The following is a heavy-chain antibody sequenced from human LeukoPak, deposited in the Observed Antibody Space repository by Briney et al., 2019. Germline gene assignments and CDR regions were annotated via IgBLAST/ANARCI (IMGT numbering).Heavy chain of an antibody. CDR3: ARDGEQWLDAFDI. J-gene: IGHJ3*02. V-gene: IGHV3-21*01. CDR1: GFTFSSYI. D-gene: IGHD6-19*01. CDR2: ISSSSSYI. Sequence: GGSLRLSCAASGFTFSSYIMNWVRQAPGKGLEWVSSISSSSSYIYYADSVKGRFTISRDNAKNSLYLQMNSLRAEDTAVYYCARDGEQWLDAFDIWGQGTMVTVSS.